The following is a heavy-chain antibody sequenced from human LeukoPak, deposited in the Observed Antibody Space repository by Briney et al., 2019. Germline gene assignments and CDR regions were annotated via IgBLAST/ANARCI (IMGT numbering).Heavy chain of an antibody. CDR2: IKQDGSEK. CDR3: ARDPRYSRIDY. CDR1: GFTFSSYW. J-gene: IGHJ4*02. V-gene: IGHV3-7*01. Sequence: HSGGSLRLSCAASGFTFSSYWMSWVRQAPGKGLGWVANIKQDGSEKYYVDSVEGRFTISRDNAKNSLYLQMNSLRAEDTAVYYCARDPRYSRIDYWGQGTLVTVSS. D-gene: IGHD5-18*01.